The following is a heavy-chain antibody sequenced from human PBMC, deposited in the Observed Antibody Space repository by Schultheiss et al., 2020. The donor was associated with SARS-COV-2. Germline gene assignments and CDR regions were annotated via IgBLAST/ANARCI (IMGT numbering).Heavy chain of an antibody. CDR3: AKSVLTNVD. J-gene: IGHJ4*02. CDR2: ISGSGSGT. D-gene: IGHD2-8*02. CDR1: GFTLSFFA. Sequence: GGSLRLSCSASGFTLSFFAMTWVRQAPGKGLEWVSLISGSGSGTFYADSVKGRFTISRDNSKNTLYLQMNSLRAEDTAVYYCAKSVLTNVDWGQGTLVTVSS. V-gene: IGHV3-23*01.